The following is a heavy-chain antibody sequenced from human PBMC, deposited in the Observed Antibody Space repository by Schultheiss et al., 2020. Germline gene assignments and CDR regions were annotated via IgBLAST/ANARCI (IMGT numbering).Heavy chain of an antibody. J-gene: IGHJ3*02. CDR3: ARLAGYIAVAGIVAFDI. D-gene: IGHD6-19*01. Sequence: GESLKISCKGSGYSFTSYWIGWVRQMPGKGLEWMGIIYPGDSDTRYSPSFQGQVTISADKSISTAYLQWSSLKASDTAMYYCARLAGYIAVAGIVAFDIWGQGTMVTVSS. CDR2: IYPGDSDT. CDR1: GYSFTSYW. V-gene: IGHV5-51*01.